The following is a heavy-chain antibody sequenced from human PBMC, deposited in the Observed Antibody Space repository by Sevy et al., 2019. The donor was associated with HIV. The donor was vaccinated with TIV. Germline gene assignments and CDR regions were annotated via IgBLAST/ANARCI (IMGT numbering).Heavy chain of an antibody. J-gene: IGHJ6*02. CDR3: AREGSPYDTYYFYYGMDV. D-gene: IGHD5-12*01. CDR1: GFTFNSYW. Sequence: GGSLRLSCAASGFTFNSYWMSWVRQAPGKGLEWVANIKQDGSEKYYVDSVKGRFTISRDNSQNSLFLQMNTLRAEDTAVYYCAREGSPYDTYYFYYGMDVWGQGTTVTVSS. CDR2: IKQDGSEK. V-gene: IGHV3-7*01.